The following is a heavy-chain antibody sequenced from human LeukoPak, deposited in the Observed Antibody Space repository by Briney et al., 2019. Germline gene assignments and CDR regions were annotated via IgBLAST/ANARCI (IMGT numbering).Heavy chain of an antibody. V-gene: IGHV4-34*01. D-gene: IGHD3-10*01. Sequence: KASETLSLTCAVYGGSFSGYYWSWIRQPPGRGLEWVGEISHSGSTNYNPSLKSRVAISVDTSKNQFSLKLSSVTAADTAVYYCARGSYAPTLWFRGEPHYMDVWGKGTTVTVSS. CDR3: ARGSYAPTLWFRGEPHYMDV. CDR2: ISHSGST. CDR1: GGSFSGYY. J-gene: IGHJ6*03.